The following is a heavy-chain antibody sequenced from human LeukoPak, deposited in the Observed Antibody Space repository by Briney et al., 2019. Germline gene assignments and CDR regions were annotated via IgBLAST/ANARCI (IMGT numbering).Heavy chain of an antibody. CDR3: ARGYCSGGSRYGYYYYGMDV. V-gene: IGHV3-21*01. J-gene: IGHJ6*02. CDR2: ISSSSSYI. CDR1: GFTFSSYS. Sequence: GGSLRLSCAASGFTFSSYSINWVRQAPGKGLEWVSSISSSSSYIYYADSVKGRFTISRDNAKNSLYLQMNSLRAEDTAVYYCARGYCSGGSRYGYYYYGMDVWGQGTTVTVSS. D-gene: IGHD2-15*01.